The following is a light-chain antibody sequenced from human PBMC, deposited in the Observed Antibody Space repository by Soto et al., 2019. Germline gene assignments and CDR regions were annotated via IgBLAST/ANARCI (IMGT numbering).Light chain of an antibody. Sequence: DIPLTHSPSFRSSSLGDRVTITCRSSQDSCSYLAWYGQKPWKDPKLLIYGAFTLQSGVPSRFSGSGSGTEYTLTISSPQPEDSATYYCQQLNTYLLIPFGQGTRL. CDR2: GAF. V-gene: IGKV1-9*01. CDR1: QDSCSY. CDR3: QQLNTYLLIP. J-gene: IGKJ5*01.